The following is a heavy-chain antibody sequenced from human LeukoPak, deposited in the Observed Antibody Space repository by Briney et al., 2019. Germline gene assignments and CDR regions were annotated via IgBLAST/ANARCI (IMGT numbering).Heavy chain of an antibody. Sequence: GGSLRLSCAASGFTFSSYAMSWVRQAPGKGLEWVSAISGSGGSTYYADSVKGRFTISRDNSKNTLYLRMNSLRAEDTAVYYCARGLFVVVPAAIVSDFDYWGQGALVTVSS. CDR2: ISGSGGST. D-gene: IGHD2-2*01. J-gene: IGHJ4*02. CDR1: GFTFSSYA. V-gene: IGHV3-23*01. CDR3: ARGLFVVVPAAIVSDFDY.